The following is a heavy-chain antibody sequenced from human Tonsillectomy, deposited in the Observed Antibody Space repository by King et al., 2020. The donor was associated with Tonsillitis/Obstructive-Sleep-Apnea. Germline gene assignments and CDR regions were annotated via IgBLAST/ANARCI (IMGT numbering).Heavy chain of an antibody. V-gene: IGHV3-30*04. Sequence: VQLVESGGGVVQPGRSLRLSCAASGFIFSSYALHWVRQAPGKGLEWVAVISYDANHKYYADSVKGRFTISTDNSKNTLYLQMNSLRAEDTAVYYCARGLGYCTSTSCFRPDYWGQGTLVTVSS. CDR3: ARGLGYCTSTSCFRPDY. CDR2: ISYDANHK. D-gene: IGHD2-2*01. J-gene: IGHJ4*02. CDR1: GFIFSSYA.